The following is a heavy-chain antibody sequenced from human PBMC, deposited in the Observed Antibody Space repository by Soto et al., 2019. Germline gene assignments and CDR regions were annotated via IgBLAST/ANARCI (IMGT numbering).Heavy chain of an antibody. CDR1: GFTFSSYA. CDR2: ISGSGGST. Sequence: EVQLLESGGGLVQPGGSLRLSCAASGFTFSSYAMNWVRQAPGKGLEWVSAISGSGGSTYYADSVKGRFTISRDNSKNTLYLQMNSLRAEDTAVYYCAKSYYDFWSGYPRFFDYWGQGTLVTVSS. V-gene: IGHV3-23*01. J-gene: IGHJ4*02. CDR3: AKSYYDFWSGYPRFFDY. D-gene: IGHD3-3*01.